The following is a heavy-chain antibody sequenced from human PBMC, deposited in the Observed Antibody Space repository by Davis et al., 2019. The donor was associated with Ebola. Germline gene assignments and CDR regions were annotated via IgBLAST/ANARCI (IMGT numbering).Heavy chain of an antibody. Sequence: PGGSLRLSCAASGFTFSSYWMNWVRQAPGKGLEWVSYISSSSSTIYYADSVKGRFTISRDNAKNSLYLQMNSLRDEDTAVYYCAREGYYDSSGYYSIYYYYGMDVWGQGTTVTVSS. CDR2: ISSSSSTI. CDR3: AREGYYDSSGYYSIYYYYGMDV. CDR1: GFTFSSYW. J-gene: IGHJ6*02. D-gene: IGHD3-22*01. V-gene: IGHV3-48*02.